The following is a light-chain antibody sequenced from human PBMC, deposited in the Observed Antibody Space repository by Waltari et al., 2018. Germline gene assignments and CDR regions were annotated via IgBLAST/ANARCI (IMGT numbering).Light chain of an antibody. CDR2: DVS. J-gene: IGLJ2*01. V-gene: IGLV2-14*03. CDR1: SSDVGGYDY. Sequence: QSALTQPASVSGSPGQSISISCTGTSSDVGGYDYVSWYQQYPGKAPKLMIFDVSNRPSGVSDRFSGSKSGNTASLTISGLQADDEAYYYCSSYSTSSTLVVFGGGTKVTVL. CDR3: SSYSTSSTLVV.